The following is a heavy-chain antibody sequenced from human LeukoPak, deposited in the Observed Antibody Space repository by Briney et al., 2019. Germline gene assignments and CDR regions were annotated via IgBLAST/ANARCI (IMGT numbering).Heavy chain of an antibody. CDR3: ARGEYQLLYRDYYYGMDV. CDR1: GFTFSSYW. V-gene: IGHV3-74*01. CDR2: INSDGSST. J-gene: IGHJ6*02. Sequence: GGSLRLSCAASGFTFSSYWMHWVRQAPGKGLVWVSRINSDGSSTSYADSVKGRFTTSRDNVKNTLYLQMNSLRAGDTAVYYCARGEYQLLYRDYYYGMDVWGQGTTVTVSS. D-gene: IGHD2-2*02.